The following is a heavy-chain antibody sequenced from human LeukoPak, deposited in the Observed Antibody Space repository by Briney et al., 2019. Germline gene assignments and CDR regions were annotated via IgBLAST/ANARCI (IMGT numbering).Heavy chain of an antibody. CDR1: GFIFSSYG. J-gene: IGHJ4*02. D-gene: IGHD2-21*02. CDR3: ATLGSVVTATRRYYFDY. V-gene: IGHV3-30*02. CDR2: IRYDGSNK. Sequence: GGSLRLSCAASGFIFSSYGMNWVRQAPGKGLEWVAFIRYDGSNKYYADSVKGRFTISRDNSKNTLYLQMNSLRAEDTAVYYCATLGSVVTATRRYYFDYWGQGTLVTVSS.